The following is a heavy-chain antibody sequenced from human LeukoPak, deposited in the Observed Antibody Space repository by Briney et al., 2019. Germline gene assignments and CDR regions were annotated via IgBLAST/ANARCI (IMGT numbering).Heavy chain of an antibody. J-gene: IGHJ4*02. CDR1: GFTFSSYW. CDR2: KKEDGSEK. Sequence: PGGSLRLSCAASGFTFSSYWMTWVRQAPGKGLEWVANKKEDGSEKHYVDSVKGRFTISRDNAKNSLYLQMNSLRAEDTAVYYCARSPYDFWSAYLHYFDYWGQGTLVTVSS. D-gene: IGHD3-3*01. CDR3: ARSPYDFWSAYLHYFDY. V-gene: IGHV3-7*01.